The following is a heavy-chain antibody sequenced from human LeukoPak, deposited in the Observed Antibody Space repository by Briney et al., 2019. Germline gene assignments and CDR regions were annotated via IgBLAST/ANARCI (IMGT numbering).Heavy chain of an antibody. CDR1: GLSVSGNY. V-gene: IGHV3-66*01. CDR2: IYSGGNT. CDR3: AREFKMTTSNWFDP. D-gene: IGHD4-17*01. Sequence: GGSLRLSCAASGLSVSGNYMNWVCQAPGKAPEWVAVIYSGGNTYYPAAVKGRFTISRDNSKNTLYLQMSSLRAEDTAVYYCAREFKMTTSNWFDPWGQGTLVTVSS. J-gene: IGHJ5*02.